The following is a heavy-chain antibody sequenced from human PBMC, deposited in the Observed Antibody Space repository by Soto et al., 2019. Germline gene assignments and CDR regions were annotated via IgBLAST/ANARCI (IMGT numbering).Heavy chain of an antibody. CDR2: IYSSGNI. CDR1: GFIVRSNY. V-gene: IGHV3-53*01. J-gene: IGHJ6*02. Sequence: EVQLVESGGGLIQPGGSLRLSCAASGFIVRSNYMTWVRQAPGKGLEWVSVIYSSGNIYYPDSVKGRFTTSRDNSQNTFFLPMNSLRAENTAVYYCARDSGMIRGNYGMDVWGQGTTVIVSS. CDR3: ARDSGMIRGNYGMDV. D-gene: IGHD3-10*01.